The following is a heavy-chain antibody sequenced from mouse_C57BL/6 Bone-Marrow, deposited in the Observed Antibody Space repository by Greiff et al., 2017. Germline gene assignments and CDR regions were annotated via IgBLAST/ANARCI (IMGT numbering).Heavy chain of an antibody. V-gene: IGHV5-4*03. CDR3: ASSYYYGTWYFDV. Sequence: EVMLVESGGGLVKPGGSLKLSCAASGFTFSSYAMSWVRQTPEKRLEWVATISDGGSYTYYPDNVKGRFTISRDNAKNNLYLQMSHLKSEDTAMYYCASSYYYGTWYFDVWGTGTTVTVSS. CDR1: GFTFSSYA. CDR2: ISDGGSYT. D-gene: IGHD1-1*01. J-gene: IGHJ1*03.